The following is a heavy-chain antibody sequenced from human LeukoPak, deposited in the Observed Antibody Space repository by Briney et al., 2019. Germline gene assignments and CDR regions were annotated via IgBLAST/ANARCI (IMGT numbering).Heavy chain of an antibody. Sequence: SETLSLTCAVYGGSISSTNWGGWVRQPPGQGLEWIGEISLTGETNYNPSLNGRVTMSLDKSRNQLSLKLTSVTAADTAIYYCSRESGAFCPFGYWGQGTLVIV. CDR1: GGSISSTNW. V-gene: IGHV4-4*02. CDR2: ISLTGET. J-gene: IGHJ4*02. D-gene: IGHD1-26*01. CDR3: SRESGAFCPFGY.